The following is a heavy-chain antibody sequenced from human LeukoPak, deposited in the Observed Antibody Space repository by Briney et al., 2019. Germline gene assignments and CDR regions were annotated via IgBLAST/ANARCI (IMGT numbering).Heavy chain of an antibody. J-gene: IGHJ6*03. CDR2: ISAYNGNT. CDR3: ARGGSVVTIFGVVTNYYYYYYMDV. V-gene: IGHV1-18*01. CDR1: GYTFTSYG. Sequence: ASVKVSCKASGYTFTSYGISWVRQAPGQGLEWMGWISAYNGNTNYAQKLQGRVTMTRDTSISTAYMELSRLRSDDTAVYYCARGGSVVTIFGVVTNYYYYYYMDVWGKGTTVTISS. D-gene: IGHD3-3*01.